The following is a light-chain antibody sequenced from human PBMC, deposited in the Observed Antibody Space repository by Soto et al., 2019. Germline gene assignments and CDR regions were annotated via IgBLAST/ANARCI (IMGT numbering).Light chain of an antibody. J-gene: IGKJ4*01. CDR1: QGINTF. CDR2: AAS. Sequence: IQLTQSPSSPSASVGGRVTITCRASQGINTFLAWYQKKAGKDPKLLIYAASTLQSGVPSRFSGSGSGTDFNLTISRLQTEDFATYECQQLESYTSTFCGWTKVDIK. CDR3: QQLESYTST. V-gene: IGKV1-9*01.